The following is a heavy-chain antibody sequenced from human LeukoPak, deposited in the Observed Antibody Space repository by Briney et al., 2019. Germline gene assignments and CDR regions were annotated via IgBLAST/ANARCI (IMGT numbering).Heavy chain of an antibody. CDR1: GGSNY. V-gene: IGHV4-59*08. CDR3: AKHSNWNAGVDWFDP. J-gene: IGHJ5*02. Sequence: LETLSLTFTVSGGSNYWSWIRQPPGKGLEWIAYIHYSGSTNYNPSLKSRVTISIDTSKNQFSLKLNSVTAADTAVYYCAKHSNWNAGVDWFDPWGQGTLVTVSS. D-gene: IGHD1-20*01. CDR2: IHYSGST.